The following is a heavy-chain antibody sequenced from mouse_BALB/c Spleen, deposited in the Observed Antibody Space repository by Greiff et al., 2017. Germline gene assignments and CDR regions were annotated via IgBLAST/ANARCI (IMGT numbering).Heavy chain of an antibody. V-gene: IGHV5-4*02. J-gene: IGHJ3*01. CDR3: ARVEDGNYPPWFAY. Sequence: EVKLVESGGGLVKPGGSLKLSCAASGFTFSDYYMYWVRQTPEKRLEWVATISDGGSYTYYPDSVKGRFTISRDNAKNNLYLQMSSLKSEDTAMYYCARVEDGNYPPWFAYWGQGTLVTVSA. CDR1: GFTFSDYY. D-gene: IGHD2-1*01. CDR2: ISDGGSYT.